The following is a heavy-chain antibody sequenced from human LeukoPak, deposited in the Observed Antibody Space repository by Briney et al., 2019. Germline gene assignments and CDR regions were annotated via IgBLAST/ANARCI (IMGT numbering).Heavy chain of an antibody. CDR2: IGWKTTTR. CDR1: GFTFKDYA. D-gene: IGHD3-22*01. V-gene: IGHV3-9*01. CDR3: AKDGAWGYYYFDY. J-gene: IGHJ4*02. Sequence: QPGRSLRLSCAASGFTFKDYAMHWVRQVPGKGLEWVASIGWKTTTRGYADSVKGRFTVSRDNARNSVHLQMDNLRPEDTALYFCAKDGAWGYYYFDYWGLGNLVTVSS.